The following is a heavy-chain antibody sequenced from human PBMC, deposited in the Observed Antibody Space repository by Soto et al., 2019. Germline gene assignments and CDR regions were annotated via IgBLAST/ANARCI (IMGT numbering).Heavy chain of an antibody. D-gene: IGHD3-22*01. V-gene: IGHV4-59*01. J-gene: IGHJ3*02. CDR2: IYYSGST. CDR3: ARGGSYDSSGYSAPDAFDI. Sequence: KPSETLSLTCTVSGGSISSYYWSWIRQPPGKGLEWIGYIYYSGSTNYNPSLKSRVTISVDTSKNQFSLKLSSVTAADTAVYYCARGGSYDSSGYSAPDAFDIWGQGTMVTVSS. CDR1: GGSISSYY.